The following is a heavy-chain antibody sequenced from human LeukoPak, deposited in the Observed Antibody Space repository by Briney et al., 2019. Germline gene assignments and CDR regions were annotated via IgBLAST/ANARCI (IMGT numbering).Heavy chain of an antibody. CDR1: GGSFSGYY. J-gene: IGHJ3*02. CDR2: INHSGST. CDR3: ASGGFFDAFDI. V-gene: IGHV4-34*01. Sequence: SETLSLTCAVYGGSFSGYYWSWIRQPPGKGLEWIGEINHSGSTNYNPSLKSRVTISVDTSKNQFSLKLSSVTAADTAVYYCASGGFFDAFDIWGQGTMVTVSS.